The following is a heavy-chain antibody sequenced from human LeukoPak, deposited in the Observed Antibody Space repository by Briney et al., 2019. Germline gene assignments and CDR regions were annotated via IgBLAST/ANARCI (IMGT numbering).Heavy chain of an antibody. CDR3: ARGRREPQHLYYYYYYMDV. V-gene: IGHV1-46*01. J-gene: IGHJ6*03. CDR2: INPSGGST. Sequence: ASVKVSCKASGYTFTSYYMHWVRQAPGQGLEWMGIINPSGGSTSYAQKFQGRVTITRNTSISTAYMELSSLRSEDTAVYYCARGRREPQHLYYYYYYMDVWGKGTTVTVSS. D-gene: IGHD1-26*01. CDR1: GYTFTSYY.